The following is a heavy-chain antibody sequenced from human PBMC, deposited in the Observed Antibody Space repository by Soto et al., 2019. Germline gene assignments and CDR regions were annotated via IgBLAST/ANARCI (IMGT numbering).Heavy chain of an antibody. D-gene: IGHD1-26*01. CDR3: ARIVVGATVDL. CDR1: GDSVSTDRYF. J-gene: IGHJ5*02. CDR2: TSYTGDT. V-gene: IGHV4-61*01. Sequence: PSETLSLTCSLSGDSVSTDRYFWTWIRQPPGKGLEWIAYTSYTGDTNYNPSLKSQVTISIDTSRNQFSLTLTSVTAADTAVYFCARIVVGATVDLWGQGSLVTVSS.